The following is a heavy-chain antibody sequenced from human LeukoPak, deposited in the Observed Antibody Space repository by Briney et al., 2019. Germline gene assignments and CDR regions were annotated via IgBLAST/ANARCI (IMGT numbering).Heavy chain of an antibody. D-gene: IGHD6-19*01. Sequence: GGSLRLSCAASGFSLSNYAMNWVRQAPGKGLEWVSYISSGSSSIYYADSVKGRFTISRDNAKNSLYLQMNSLRDEDTAVYYCARGTSKQWLGGDYWGQGVLVTVSS. V-gene: IGHV3-48*02. CDR2: ISSGSSSI. CDR3: ARGTSKQWLGGDY. CDR1: GFSLSNYA. J-gene: IGHJ4*02.